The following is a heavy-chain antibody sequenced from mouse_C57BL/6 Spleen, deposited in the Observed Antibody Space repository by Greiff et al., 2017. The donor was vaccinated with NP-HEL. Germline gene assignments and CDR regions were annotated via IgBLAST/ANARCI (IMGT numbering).Heavy chain of an antibody. V-gene: IGHV2-2*01. CDR3: AREMGLYFDY. CDR2: IWSGGST. CDR1: GFSLTSYG. Sequence: VQLQQSGPGLVQPSQSLSITCTVSGFSLTSYGVHWVRQSPGKGLEWLGVIWSGGSTDYNAAFISRLSISKDNSKSQVFFKMNRLQADDTAIYYCAREMGLYFDYWGQGTTLTVSS. D-gene: IGHD4-1*01. J-gene: IGHJ2*01.